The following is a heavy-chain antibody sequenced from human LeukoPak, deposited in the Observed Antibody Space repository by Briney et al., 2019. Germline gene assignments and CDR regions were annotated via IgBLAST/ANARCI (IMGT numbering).Heavy chain of an antibody. CDR3: ARVRSGYYFDY. V-gene: IGHV3-11*01. D-gene: IGHD3-22*01. CDR1: GFTFSDYY. CDR2: MSSSDSII. J-gene: IGHJ4*02. Sequence: GGSLRLSCAASGFTFSDYYMSWMRQAPGKGLEWVSYMSSSDSIIYYADSVKGRFTISRDNAKNSLYLQMNSLRAEDTAVYYCARVRSGYYFDYWGQGTLVTVPS.